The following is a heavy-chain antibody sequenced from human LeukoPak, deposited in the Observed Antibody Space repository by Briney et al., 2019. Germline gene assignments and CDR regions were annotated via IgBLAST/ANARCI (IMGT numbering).Heavy chain of an antibody. CDR2: IKIKTDGGTT. CDR3: TTEEAAAETPDY. J-gene: IGHJ4*02. V-gene: IGHV3-15*01. Sequence: AGGTLRLSCAASGFTFSNAWMSWVRQAPGKGLEWVGRIKIKTDGGTTYYAAPGKGRFTISRDDSKNMLYLQMNSLKTEDTAVYYCTTEEAAAETPDYWGQATLVTV. CDR1: GFTFSNAW. D-gene: IGHD6-13*01.